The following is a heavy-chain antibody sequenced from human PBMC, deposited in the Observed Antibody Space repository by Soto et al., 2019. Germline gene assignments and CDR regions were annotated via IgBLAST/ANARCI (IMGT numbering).Heavy chain of an antibody. V-gene: IGHV4-39*01. CDR1: GGSISSSTYY. CDR3: ARHFRAVGAIYSFDY. Sequence: SETLSLTCSVSGGSISSSTYYWGWIRQPPGKGLEWIGSIYYSGSTYYNPSLKSRVTISVDTSKNQFSLKLSSVTAADTAVYYCARHFRAVGAIYSFDYWGQGTLVTVSS. D-gene: IGHD1-26*01. CDR2: IYYSGST. J-gene: IGHJ4*02.